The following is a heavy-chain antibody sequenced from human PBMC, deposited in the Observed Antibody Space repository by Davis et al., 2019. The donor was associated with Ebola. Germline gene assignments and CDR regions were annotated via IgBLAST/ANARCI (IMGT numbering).Heavy chain of an antibody. CDR2: ISYDGSNK. Sequence: GGSLRLSCAASGFTFSSYAMHWVRQAPGKGLEWVAVISYDGSNKYYADSVKGRFTISRDNSKNTLYLQMNSLRAEDTAVYYCARVPYGGTTVYWGQGTLVTVSS. J-gene: IGHJ4*02. V-gene: IGHV3-30*14. CDR3: ARVPYGGTTVY. D-gene: IGHD1-7*01. CDR1: GFTFSSYA.